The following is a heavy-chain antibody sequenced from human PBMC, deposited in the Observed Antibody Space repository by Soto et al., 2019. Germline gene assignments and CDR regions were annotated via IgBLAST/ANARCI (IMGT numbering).Heavy chain of an antibody. Sequence: GASVKVSCKASGYTFTSYYMHWVRQAPGQGLEWMGIINPSGGSTSYAQKFQGRVTMTRDTSTSTVYMELSSLRSEDTAVYYCARGLQYVLRYFDWPSDAFDIWGQGTMVTVSS. CDR3: ARGLQYVLRYFDWPSDAFDI. J-gene: IGHJ3*02. CDR2: INPSGGST. V-gene: IGHV1-46*03. CDR1: GYTFTSYY. D-gene: IGHD3-9*01.